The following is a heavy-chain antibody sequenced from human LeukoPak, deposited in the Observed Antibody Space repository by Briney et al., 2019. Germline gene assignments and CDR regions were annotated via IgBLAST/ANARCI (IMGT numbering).Heavy chain of an antibody. V-gene: IGHV3-23*01. CDR1: GFTSTNYA. Sequence: GGSLRLSCAASGFTSTNYAMNWVRQAPGKGLEWVSILIGSSGSTDYADSVKGRFTISRDTSKNTLFLQMNSLRAEDTAIYYCARASWISTADAVCWGQGTQVTVSS. CDR3: ARASWISTADAVC. D-gene: IGHD2-2*03. CDR2: LIGSSGST. J-gene: IGHJ4*02.